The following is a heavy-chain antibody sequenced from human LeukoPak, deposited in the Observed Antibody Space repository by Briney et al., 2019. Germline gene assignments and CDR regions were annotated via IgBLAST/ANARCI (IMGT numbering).Heavy chain of an antibody. J-gene: IGHJ6*03. CDR1: GFTFSDYY. V-gene: IGHV3-11*04. Sequence: AGGSLRLSCAASGFTFSDYYMSWIRQAPGKGLEWVSYISSSGSTIYYAGSVKGRFTISRDNAKNSLYLQMNSLRAEDTAVYYCARVDIVVVVAAGGVYYYYYMDVWGKGTTVTVSS. CDR2: ISSSGSTI. D-gene: IGHD2-15*01. CDR3: ARVDIVVVVAAGGVYYYYYMDV.